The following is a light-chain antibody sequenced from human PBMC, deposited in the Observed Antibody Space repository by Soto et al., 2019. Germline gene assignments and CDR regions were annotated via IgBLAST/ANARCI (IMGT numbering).Light chain of an antibody. J-gene: IGKJ2*01. Sequence: SLAVSLGERATINCKSSQSVLYSSNNKNYLAWFQQRPGQPPKLLIYWASTRESGVPDRFSGSGSGTDFTLTISSLQAEDVAVYYCQQYYSTPYTFGQGTKVEIK. CDR3: QQYYSTPYT. CDR1: QSVLYSSNNKNY. CDR2: WAS. V-gene: IGKV4-1*01.